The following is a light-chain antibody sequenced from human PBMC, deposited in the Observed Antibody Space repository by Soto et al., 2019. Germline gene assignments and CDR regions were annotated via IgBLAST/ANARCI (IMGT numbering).Light chain of an antibody. CDR3: QQPISFPIT. V-gene: IGKV1-9*01. J-gene: IGKJ5*01. CDR1: QGISNY. CDR2: VAS. Sequence: DIQLTQSPSFLSASVGDRVTITCRASQGISNYLAWYQQKPGKAPNLLIYVASTLQSGVPSRFSGSGSGTEFTLTISSLQPEDFATYYCQQPISFPITFGQGTRLEIK.